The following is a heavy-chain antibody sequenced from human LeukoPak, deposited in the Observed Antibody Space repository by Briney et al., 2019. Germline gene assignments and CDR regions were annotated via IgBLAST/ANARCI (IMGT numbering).Heavy chain of an antibody. J-gene: IGHJ6*03. CDR3: AKTSLSDASGHYYYMDV. Sequence: GGSLRLSCAASGFTFSSYAMSWVRQAPGRGLEWVSAISGSGSSTYYADSVKGRFTISRDNSKNTLYLQVNNLRIEDTALYYCAKTSLSDASGHYYYMDVWGKGTTVTVSS. CDR1: GFTFSSYA. D-gene: IGHD3-3*01. CDR2: ISGSGSST. V-gene: IGHV3-23*01.